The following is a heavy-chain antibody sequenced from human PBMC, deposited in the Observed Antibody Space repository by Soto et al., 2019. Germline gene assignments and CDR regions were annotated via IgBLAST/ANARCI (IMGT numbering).Heavy chain of an antibody. CDR1: GFTFGNYW. Sequence: GGSLRLSCAASGFTFGNYWSSWVRQAPGKGLEWVANIKQDGNQNNYVDSVKGRLTISRDNAKNSVYLQMNSLRAEDTAVYYCAREAVVATISDAFDLWGQGTMVTVSS. J-gene: IGHJ3*01. V-gene: IGHV3-7*01. D-gene: IGHD2-15*01. CDR3: AREAVVATISDAFDL. CDR2: IKQDGNQN.